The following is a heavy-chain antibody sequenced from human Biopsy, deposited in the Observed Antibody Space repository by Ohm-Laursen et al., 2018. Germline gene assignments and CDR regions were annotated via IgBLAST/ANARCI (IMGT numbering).Heavy chain of an antibody. CDR3: ARVAGGYAYHYGMDV. CDR1: GVSINGGRYY. CDR2: IYYDGIT. Sequence: GTLSLTCTVSGVSINGGRYYWGWIRQPPGKGLEWIGNIYYDGITYYNPPLKSRVAMSVDTSKNQFSLRLTSVTAADTAVYYCARVAGGYAYHYGMDVWGQGTTVIVSS. D-gene: IGHD5-12*01. J-gene: IGHJ6*02. V-gene: IGHV4-39*07.